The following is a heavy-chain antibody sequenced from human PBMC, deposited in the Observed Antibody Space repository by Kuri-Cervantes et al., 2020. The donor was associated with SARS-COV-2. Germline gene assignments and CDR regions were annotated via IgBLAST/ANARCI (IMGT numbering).Heavy chain of an antibody. D-gene: IGHD6-13*01. J-gene: IGHJ4*02. V-gene: IGHV3-53*01. CDR2: IYTGGSS. Sequence: GGSLRLSCVASGFSVSNNYMSWVRQAPGKGLEWVSVIYTGGSSHYADSVRGRFTISRDKSKNTLYLQMNSLRAEDTAVYYCAKPYTRYSSSWYTGDYWGQGTLVTVSS. CDR3: AKPYTRYSSSWYTGDY. CDR1: GFSVSNNY.